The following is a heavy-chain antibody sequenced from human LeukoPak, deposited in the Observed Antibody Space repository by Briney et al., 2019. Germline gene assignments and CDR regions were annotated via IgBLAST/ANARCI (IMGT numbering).Heavy chain of an antibody. V-gene: IGHV3-23*01. CDR2: MSSSGVSP. Sequence: GGSLRLSCEASGFSFSKYAMTWVRQAPGKGLEWVTGMSSSGVSPDYADSVRGRFTISRDNSKETLFLQMNSLRAEDTAIYYCAGVSFDGGVIPYFDSWGQGTVVTVSS. CDR3: AGVSFDGGVIPYFDS. CDR1: GFSFSKYA. D-gene: IGHD3-10*01. J-gene: IGHJ4*02.